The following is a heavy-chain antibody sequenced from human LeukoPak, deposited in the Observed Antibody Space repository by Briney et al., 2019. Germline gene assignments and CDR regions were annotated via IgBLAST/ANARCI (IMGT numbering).Heavy chain of an antibody. CDR3: ARGYCSSTSCYLYYFDY. J-gene: IGHJ4*02. D-gene: IGHD2-2*01. CDR1: GYTFTGYY. Sequence: ASVKVSCKASGYTFTGYYMHWARQAPGQGLEWMGWINPNSGGTNYAQKFQGRVTMTRDTSISTAYMELSRLRSDDTAVYYCARGYCSSTSCYLYYFDYWGQGTLVTVSS. V-gene: IGHV1-2*02. CDR2: INPNSGGT.